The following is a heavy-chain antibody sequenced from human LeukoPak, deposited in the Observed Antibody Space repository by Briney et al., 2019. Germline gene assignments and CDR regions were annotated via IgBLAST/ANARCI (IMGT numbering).Heavy chain of an antibody. CDR1: GGSISSNGHY. J-gene: IGHJ4*02. V-gene: IGHV4-39*07. Sequence: SETLSLTCAVSGGSISSNGHYWGWLRQPPGKGLEWIGTIYYSGSTYYNPSLKSRVTISVDTSKNQFSLKLSSVTAADTAVYYCAREVRWELLRYFDYWGQGTLVTVSS. D-gene: IGHD1-26*01. CDR2: IYYSGST. CDR3: AREVRWELLRYFDY.